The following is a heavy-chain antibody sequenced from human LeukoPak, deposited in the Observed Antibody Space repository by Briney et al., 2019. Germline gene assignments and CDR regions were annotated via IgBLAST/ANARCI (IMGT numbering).Heavy chain of an antibody. V-gene: IGHV1-69*13. Sequence: SVKVSCKASGGTFSRYAISWVRQAPGQGLEWMGGIIPIFGTANNAQKFQGRVTITADESTSTAYMELSSLRSEDTAVYYSARAVDATVVSWVVLWGQGTLVTVSS. J-gene: IGHJ4*02. D-gene: IGHD2-15*01. CDR1: GGTFSRYA. CDR3: ARAVDATVVSWVVL. CDR2: IIPIFGTA.